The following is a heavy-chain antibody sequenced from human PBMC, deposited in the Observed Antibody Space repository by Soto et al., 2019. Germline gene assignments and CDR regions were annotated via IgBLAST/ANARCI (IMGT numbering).Heavy chain of an antibody. CDR3: VRVVYGSGPTGLNWFDP. CDR1: GFTFNTYA. V-gene: IGHV3-30-3*01. CDR2: ISYDGSNK. J-gene: IGHJ5*02. D-gene: IGHD3-10*01. Sequence: GGSLRLSCAASGFTFNTYALHWVRQAPGKGLEWVALISYDGSNKYYANSVKGRFTISRDNSKNTLYLQMNGLRAEDTAVYYCVRVVYGSGPTGLNWFDPWGQGTLVTVSS.